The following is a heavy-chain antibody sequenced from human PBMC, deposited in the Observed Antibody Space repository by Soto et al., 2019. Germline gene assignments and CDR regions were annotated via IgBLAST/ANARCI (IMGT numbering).Heavy chain of an antibody. CDR1: GITYTTYA. V-gene: IGHV1-3*04. Sequence: QVQLVQSGAEVKKPGASVKVACKASGITYTTYAIHWVRQAPGQGFEWMGWINTGNGNTRYSQRFQGRVTLTTDTSASTAYMDVSSLTSEDTAVYYCARAISGYVSWGQGTLITVCS. CDR3: ARAISGYVS. J-gene: IGHJ5*02. D-gene: IGHD5-12*01. CDR2: INTGNGNT.